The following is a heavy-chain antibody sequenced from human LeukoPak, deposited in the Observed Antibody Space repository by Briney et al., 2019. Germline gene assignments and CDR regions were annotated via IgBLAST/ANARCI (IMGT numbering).Heavy chain of an antibody. V-gene: IGHV1-8*01. CDR1: GYTFTRYD. CDR3: ARGKNRSGFTMIVVVTLQPYDAFDI. J-gene: IGHJ3*02. CDR2: MNPNRGNT. Sequence: ASVKVSCKASGYTFTRYDINWVRQAAGQGLEWMGWMNPNRGNTGYAQKFQGRVTMARNTSISTAYMELSSLRSEDTAVYYCARGKNRSGFTMIVVVTLQPYDAFDIWGQGTMVTVSS. D-gene: IGHD3-22*01.